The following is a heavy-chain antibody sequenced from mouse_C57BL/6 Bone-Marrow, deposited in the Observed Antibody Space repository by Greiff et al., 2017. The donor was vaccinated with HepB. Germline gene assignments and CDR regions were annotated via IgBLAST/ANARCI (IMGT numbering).Heavy chain of an antibody. J-gene: IGHJ1*03. V-gene: IGHV14-3*01. CDR2: IDPANGNT. CDR3: ARPIYYGNFYWYFDV. Sequence: VQLQQSVAELVRPGASVKLSCTASGFNIKNTYMHWVKQRPEQSLEWIGRIDPANGNTKYAPKFQGKATITADTSSNTAYLQLSSLTSEDTAIYYCARPIYYGNFYWYFDVWGTGTTVTVSS. D-gene: IGHD2-1*01. CDR1: GFNIKNTY.